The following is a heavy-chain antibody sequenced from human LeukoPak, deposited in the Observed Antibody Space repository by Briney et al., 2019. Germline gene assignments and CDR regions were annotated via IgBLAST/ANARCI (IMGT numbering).Heavy chain of an antibody. CDR3: ASAPYDYVWGSYRFDY. Sequence: GGSLRLSCAASGFTFSSYEMNWVRQAPGKGLEWVSYISSSGSTKYYADSVKGRFTISRDNAKNSLYLQMNSLRAEDTAVYYCASAPYDYVWGSYRFDYWGQGTLVTVSS. V-gene: IGHV3-48*03. CDR1: GFTFSSYE. D-gene: IGHD3-16*02. J-gene: IGHJ4*02. CDR2: ISSSGSTK.